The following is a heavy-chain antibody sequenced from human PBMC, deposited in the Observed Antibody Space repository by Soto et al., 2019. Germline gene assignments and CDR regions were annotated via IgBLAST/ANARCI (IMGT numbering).Heavy chain of an antibody. J-gene: IGHJ6*02. CDR2: INAGNGNT. CDR1: GYTFTSYA. V-gene: IGHV1-3*01. CDR3: ARWMSGYSYGNYYYYYGMDV. Sequence: ASVKVSCKXSGYTFTSYAMHWVRQAPGQRLEWMGWINAGNGNTKYSQKFQGRVTITRDTSASTAYMELSSLRSEDTAVYYCARWMSGYSYGNYYYYYGMDVWGQGTTVTVSS. D-gene: IGHD5-18*01.